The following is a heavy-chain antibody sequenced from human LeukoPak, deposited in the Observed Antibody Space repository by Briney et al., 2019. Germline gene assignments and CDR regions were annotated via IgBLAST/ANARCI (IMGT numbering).Heavy chain of an antibody. CDR2: INHSGST. J-gene: IGHJ4*02. Sequence: SETLSLTCAVYGGSFSGYYWSWIRQPPGKGLEWIGEINHSGSTNYNPSLKSRVTISVDTSKNQFSLKLNSVTAADTAVYYCARQWAVAGPEYFDYWGQGTLVTVSS. V-gene: IGHV4-34*01. CDR1: GGSFSGYY. D-gene: IGHD6-19*01. CDR3: ARQWAVAGPEYFDY.